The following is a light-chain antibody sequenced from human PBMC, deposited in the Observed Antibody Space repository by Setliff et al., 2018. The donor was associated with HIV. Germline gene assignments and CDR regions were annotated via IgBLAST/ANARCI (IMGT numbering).Light chain of an antibody. CDR2: QAT. Sequence: SVLTQPRSVSGSPGQSATTACTGTSSDIGRYNLVSWYQQYPGKAPKLMIYQATKRPSGVSNRFSGSKSGNTASLTISGLQAEDEADYYCCSNTGSNTYVFGSGTKVTVL. CDR1: SSDIGRYNL. V-gene: IGLV2-23*01. J-gene: IGLJ1*01. CDR3: CSNTGSNTYV.